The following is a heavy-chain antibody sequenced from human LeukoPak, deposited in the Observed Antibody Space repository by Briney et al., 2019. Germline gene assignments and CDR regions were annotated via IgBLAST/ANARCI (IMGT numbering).Heavy chain of an antibody. Sequence: GGSLRLSCAASGFTFSSYSMNWVRQAPEKGLEWVSSISSSSSYIYYADSVKGRFTISRDNAKNSLYLQMNSLRAEDTAVYYCARDPYYCSSTSCGIDYWGQGTLVTVSS. V-gene: IGHV3-21*01. CDR3: ARDPYYCSSTSCGIDY. CDR2: ISSSSSYI. J-gene: IGHJ4*02. D-gene: IGHD2-2*01. CDR1: GFTFSSYS.